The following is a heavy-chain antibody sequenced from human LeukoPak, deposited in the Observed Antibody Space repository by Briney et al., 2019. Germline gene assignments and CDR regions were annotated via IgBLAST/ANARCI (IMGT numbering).Heavy chain of an antibody. V-gene: IGHV3-7*05. Sequence: GGSLRLSCAASGFTFSSYWMDWVRQAPGKGLEWVAIIKSDGSDKYYVDSVKGRFTVSKDNAKNSLYLQMNSLRAEDTAMYCCARNRGGGSGYSDYWGQGTLVTVSS. CDR1: GFTFSSYW. CDR3: ARNRGGGSGYSDY. CDR2: IKSDGSDK. D-gene: IGHD3-22*01. J-gene: IGHJ4*02.